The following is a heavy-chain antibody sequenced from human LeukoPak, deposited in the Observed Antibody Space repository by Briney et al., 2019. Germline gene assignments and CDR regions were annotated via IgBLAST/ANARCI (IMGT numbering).Heavy chain of an antibody. D-gene: IGHD3-10*01. V-gene: IGHV4-39*07. CDR2: IYYSGST. CDR3: ARGAYFYGSGINWFDP. J-gene: IGHJ5*02. Sequence: PSETLSLTCTVSDGSISNSYYYWGWIRQPPGKGLEWIGTIYYSGSTYYNPSLKSRVTISLDTSKNQFSLKLSSVTAADTAVYYCARGAYFYGSGINWFDPWGQGTLITVSS. CDR1: DGSISNSYYY.